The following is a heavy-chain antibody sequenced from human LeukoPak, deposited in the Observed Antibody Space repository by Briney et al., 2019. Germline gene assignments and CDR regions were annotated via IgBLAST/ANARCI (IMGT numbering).Heavy chain of an antibody. D-gene: IGHD3-22*01. CDR1: GYSISSGYY. V-gene: IGHV4-38-2*02. CDR3: ARGSWSSGYKDSSYYYYYMDV. Sequence: SETLSLTCTVSGYSISSGYYWGWIRQPPGKGLEWIGSIYHSGSTYYNPSLKSRVTISVDTSKNQFSLKLSSVTAADTAVYYCARGSWSSGYKDSSYYYYYMDVWGKGTTVTISS. CDR2: IYHSGST. J-gene: IGHJ6*03.